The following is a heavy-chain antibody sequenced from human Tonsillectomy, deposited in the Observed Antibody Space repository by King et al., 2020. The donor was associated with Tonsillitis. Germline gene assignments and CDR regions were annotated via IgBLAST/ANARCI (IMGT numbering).Heavy chain of an antibody. J-gene: IGHJ4*02. D-gene: IGHD7-27*01. CDR1: GYRFASYW. Sequence: VQLVESGTEVKKPGESLTISCQGSGYRFASYWIGWVRQMPGKGLEWXGXXQPGDSDTRYSPSFEGQVIFSVXKSINTAYLQWISLQASDTAIYYCAAAKWGSYFDYWGQGTPVTVSS. CDR2: XQPGDSDT. V-gene: IGHV5-51*01. CDR3: AAAKWGSYFDY.